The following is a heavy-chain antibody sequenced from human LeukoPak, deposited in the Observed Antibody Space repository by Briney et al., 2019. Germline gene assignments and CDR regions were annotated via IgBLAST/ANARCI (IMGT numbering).Heavy chain of an antibody. CDR3: AKEEYSYGFNYYYYMDV. J-gene: IGHJ6*03. V-gene: IGHV3-23*01. CDR1: GFTFSSYG. CDR2: ISGSGGST. D-gene: IGHD5-18*01. Sequence: PGGSLRLSCAASGFTFSSYGMSWVRQAPGKGLEWVSAISGSGGSTYYADSVKGRFTISRDNSKNTLYLQMNSLRAEDTAVYYCAKEEYSYGFNYYYYMDVWGKGTTVTISS.